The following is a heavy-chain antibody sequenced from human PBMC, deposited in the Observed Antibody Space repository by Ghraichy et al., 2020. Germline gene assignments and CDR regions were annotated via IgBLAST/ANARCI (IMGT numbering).Heavy chain of an antibody. V-gene: IGHV3-74*01. CDR2: INSGGGGDT. Sequence: GGALRLSCAASGFTFSNYWMHWVRQTPGKGLVWVSRINSGGGGDTSYADSVKGRFTISRDNAKNTLYLQMNSLRAEDTAVYYCTRARDSSRSGPFDPWGQGTLVTVSS. CDR3: TRARDSSRSGPFDP. CDR1: GFTFSNYW. J-gene: IGHJ5*02. D-gene: IGHD3-22*01.